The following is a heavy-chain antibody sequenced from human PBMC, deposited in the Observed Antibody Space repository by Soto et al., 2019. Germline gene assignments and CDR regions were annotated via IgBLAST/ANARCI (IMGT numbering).Heavy chain of an antibody. V-gene: IGHV4-4*07. CDR2: IYTSENT. D-gene: IGHD6-13*01. CDR3: AIGAGRSSLTCWYS. CDR1: GGSISSDY. J-gene: IGHJ5*01. Sequence: PWVHLSLTSTVSGGSISSDYWSWVRQPAGKRLEWIGRIYTSENTHYNPSLRSRVSMSLDTSKNQLSLNLSSVTAADTAVYYVAIGAGRSSLTCWYSWGHGHRVAVSP.